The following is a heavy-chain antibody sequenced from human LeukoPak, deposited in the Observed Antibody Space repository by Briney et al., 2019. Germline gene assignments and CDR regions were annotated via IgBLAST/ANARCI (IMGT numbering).Heavy chain of an antibody. J-gene: IGHJ5*02. CDR3: TRRVSATRWFDT. CDR1: GFTFSSYW. Sequence: PGGSLRLSCAASGFTFSSYWMHWVRHAPGKGLVWVSRINSDGSTTNYADSVKGRFPISRDNAENTMYLQMNSLRVEDTAVYYCTRRVSATRWFDTWGQGTLVTVS. CDR2: INSDGSTT. D-gene: IGHD2-15*01. V-gene: IGHV3-74*01.